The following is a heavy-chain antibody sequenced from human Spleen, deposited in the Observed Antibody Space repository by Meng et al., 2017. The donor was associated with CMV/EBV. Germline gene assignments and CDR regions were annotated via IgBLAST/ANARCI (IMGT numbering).Heavy chain of an antibody. CDR1: GFSVNSNF. Sequence: GESLKISCAVSGFSVNSNFMTWVRQAPGKGLEWVSVIYRSGGTYYANSVKGRFTISRDNSKNTLYLQMNNLRLEDTAVYYCAKVTSGWYRIGYRGQGTLVTVSS. D-gene: IGHD6-19*01. V-gene: IGHV3-66*03. CDR2: IYRSGGT. CDR3: AKVTSGWYRIGY. J-gene: IGHJ4*02.